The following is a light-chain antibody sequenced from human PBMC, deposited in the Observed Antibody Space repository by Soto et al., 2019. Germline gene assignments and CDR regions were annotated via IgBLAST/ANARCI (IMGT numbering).Light chain of an antibody. CDR3: SSYTSSSIVV. Sequence: QSVLTQPASVSGSPGQSVTISCSGSSSDVGAYNYVSWYQRHPGKDPKLMIYDVTNRPSGVSNRFSGSKSGNTASLTISGLLAEDEADYFCSSYTSSSIVVFGGGNKLTVL. V-gene: IGLV2-14*01. CDR1: SSDVGAYNY. J-gene: IGLJ3*02. CDR2: DVT.